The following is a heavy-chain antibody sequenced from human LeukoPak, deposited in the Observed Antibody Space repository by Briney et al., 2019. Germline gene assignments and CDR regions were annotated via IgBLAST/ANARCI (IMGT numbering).Heavy chain of an antibody. D-gene: IGHD3-22*01. J-gene: IGHJ4*02. CDR1: GFTFSSYG. CDR2: INPNSGGT. CDR3: ARGQNPHDYYDSSGYYY. V-gene: IGHV1-2*02. Sequence: GGSLRLSCAASGFTFSSYGMHWVRQAPGQGLEWMGWINPNSGGTNYAQKFQGRVTMTRDTSISTAYMELSSLRSEDTAVYYCARGQNPHDYYDSSGYYYWGQGTLVTVSS.